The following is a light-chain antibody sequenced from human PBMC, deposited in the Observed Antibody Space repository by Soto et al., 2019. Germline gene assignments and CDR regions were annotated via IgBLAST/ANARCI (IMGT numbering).Light chain of an antibody. Sequence: DVVVTQSPLSLPVTLGQASSISCRSSQSLVHRDGNAYLSWFRQRPGQSPRRLISKVSNREVGVPDRFSGSGSGTDFTLKISRVEAEDVGLYYCMQGSHWPPITFGQGTRLEIK. CDR2: KVS. J-gene: IGKJ5*01. V-gene: IGKV2-30*02. CDR3: MQGSHWPPIT. CDR1: QSLVHRDGNAY.